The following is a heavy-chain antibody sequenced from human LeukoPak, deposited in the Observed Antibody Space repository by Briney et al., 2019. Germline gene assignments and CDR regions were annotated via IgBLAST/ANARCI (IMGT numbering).Heavy chain of an antibody. V-gene: IGHV3-23*01. J-gene: IGHJ1*01. CDR1: GFTFSSYA. Sequence: RGSLRLSCAASGFTFSSYAMSWVRQAPGKGLEWVSAISGSGSSTYYADAVKGRFTISRDNSKNTLYLQMNSLRAEDTAVYYCAKEGYCSTTSCSRQYFQHWGQGTLVTVSS. CDR2: ISGSGSST. D-gene: IGHD2-2*01. CDR3: AKEGYCSTTSCSRQYFQH.